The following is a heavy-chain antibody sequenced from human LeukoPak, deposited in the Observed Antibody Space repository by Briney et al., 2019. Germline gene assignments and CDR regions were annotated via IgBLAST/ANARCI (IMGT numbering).Heavy chain of an antibody. D-gene: IGHD2-2*01. CDR3: ARFVVVPAASPDY. J-gene: IGHJ4*02. CDR1: GYTFTGYY. CDR2: INPNSGGT. Sequence: ASVKVSCKASGYTFTGYYMHWVRQAPGQGLEWMGWINPNSGGTNYAQKLQGRVTMTTDTSTSTAYMELRSLRSDDTAVYYCARFVVVPAASPDYWGQGTLVTVSS. V-gene: IGHV1-2*02.